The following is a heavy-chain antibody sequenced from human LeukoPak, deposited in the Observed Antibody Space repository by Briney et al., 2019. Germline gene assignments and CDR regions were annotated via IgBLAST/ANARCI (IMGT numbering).Heavy chain of an antibody. V-gene: IGHV4-39*02. J-gene: IGHJ4*02. Sequence: SETLSLTCTVSGGSISSSAYHWGWIRQPPGKGLEWIGSNSGSTYYNPSLKSRVTISVRTSKNQFSLKLSSVTAADTALYYCARESDILTGYYARWGQGTLVTVSS. CDR2: NSGST. CDR1: GGSISSSAYH. CDR3: ARESDILTGYYAR. D-gene: IGHD3-9*01.